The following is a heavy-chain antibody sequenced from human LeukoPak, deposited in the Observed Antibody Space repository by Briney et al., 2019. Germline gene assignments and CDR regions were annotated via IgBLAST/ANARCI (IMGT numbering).Heavy chain of an antibody. J-gene: IGHJ4*02. Sequence: ASVKVSCKVSGYTLTELSMHWVRQAPGKGLEWMGGFDPEDGETIYAQKFQGRVTMTEDTSTDTAYMELSSLRSEDTAVYYCATYYYDSSGYCSFDYWGQGTLVTVSS. CDR1: GYTLTELS. D-gene: IGHD3-22*01. V-gene: IGHV1-24*01. CDR3: ATYYYDSSGYCSFDY. CDR2: FDPEDGET.